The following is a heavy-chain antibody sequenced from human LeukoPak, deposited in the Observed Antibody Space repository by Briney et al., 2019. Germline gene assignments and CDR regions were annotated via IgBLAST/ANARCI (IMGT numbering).Heavy chain of an antibody. CDR2: INPSGGST. CDR1: GYTFTSYY. D-gene: IGHD3-9*01. Sequence: ASVKVSCKASGYTFTSYYMHWVRQAPGQGLEWMGIINPSGGSTSYAQKFQGRVTMTRDMSTSTVYMELSSLRSEDTAVYYCARDWVYYDILTGYYKRGFADYWGQGTLVTVSS. J-gene: IGHJ4*02. CDR3: ARDWVYYDILTGYYKRGFADY. V-gene: IGHV1-46*01.